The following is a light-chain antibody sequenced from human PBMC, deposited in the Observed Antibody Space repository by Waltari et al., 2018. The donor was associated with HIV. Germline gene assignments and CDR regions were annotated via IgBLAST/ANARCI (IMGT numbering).Light chain of an antibody. J-gene: IGLJ2*01. CDR2: EDN. CDR1: DLHKQY. V-gene: IGLV3-1*01. CDR3: QSRDRDIVI. Sequence: SYELTQPPSLSMSPGHTAVSTCSVHDLHKQYVCWYQLKTGQPPLLIIYEDNKRPSGIPERFSGSNSGNTSTLTVTMTQSVDEAEYFCQSRDRDIVIFGRGTKLIVL.